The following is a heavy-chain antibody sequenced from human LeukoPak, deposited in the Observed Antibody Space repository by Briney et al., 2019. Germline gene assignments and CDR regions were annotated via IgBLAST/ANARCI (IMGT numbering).Heavy chain of an antibody. CDR3: ASTNYDSRIFEY. CDR2: IYYTGGP. CDR1: GGSISSYY. V-gene: IGHV4-59*01. D-gene: IGHD3-22*01. Sequence: SVTLSLTCTVSGGSISSYYWTWIPQPPGKGLEWIGYIYYTGGPNYNPSLKRRVTISVDTSKKQFSLRLSSVTDADTAVYYCASTNYDSRIFEYWGQGTLVTVSS. J-gene: IGHJ4*02.